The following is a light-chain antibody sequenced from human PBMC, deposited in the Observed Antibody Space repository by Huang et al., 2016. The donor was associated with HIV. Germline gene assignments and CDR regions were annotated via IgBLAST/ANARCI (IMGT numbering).Light chain of an antibody. J-gene: IGKJ1*01. CDR1: QSVSSN. CDR3: QQYNNWPRT. Sequence: EIVMTQSPATLSVSPGERATLSCRASQSVSSNLAWYQQKPGQAPRRLIYAASTRATGIPARFSGSGSGTEFTLTISSLQSEDFAVYYCQQYNNWPRTFGHGTKVEIK. V-gene: IGKV3-15*01. CDR2: AAS.